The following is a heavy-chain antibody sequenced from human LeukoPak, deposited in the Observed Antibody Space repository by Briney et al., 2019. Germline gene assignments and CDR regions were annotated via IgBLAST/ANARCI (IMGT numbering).Heavy chain of an antibody. D-gene: IGHD5-12*01. CDR1: GYTFTDYY. J-gene: IGHJ3*02. V-gene: IGHV1-2*02. CDR2: INPNSGAT. Sequence: GASVKVSCKASGYTFTDYYIHWVRQAPGQRLEGMGWINPNSGATNYPQKFQGRGTMTRDRSISTAYMELNRLRSDYTAIYYCATGSGYDYLAIDIWGQGTVVTVSS. CDR3: ATGSGYDYLAIDI.